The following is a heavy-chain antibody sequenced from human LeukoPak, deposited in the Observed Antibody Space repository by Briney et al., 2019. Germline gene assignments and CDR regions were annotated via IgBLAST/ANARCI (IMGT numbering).Heavy chain of an antibody. CDR3: ARDGGLDYYGSGSSQNWLDP. J-gene: IGHJ5*02. CDR2: INPNSGGT. CDR1: GYTFTGYY. Sequence: ASVKVSCKASGYTFTGYYIHWVRQAPGQGLEWMGWINPNSGGTNYAQKFQGRVTMIRDTSISTAYMELSRLRSDDTAVYYCARDGGLDYYGSGSSQNWLDPWGQGTLVTVSS. V-gene: IGHV1-2*02. D-gene: IGHD3-10*01.